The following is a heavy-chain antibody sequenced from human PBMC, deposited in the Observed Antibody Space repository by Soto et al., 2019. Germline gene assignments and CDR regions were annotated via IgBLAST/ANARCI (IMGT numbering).Heavy chain of an antibody. D-gene: IGHD6-13*01. CDR2: IDPSDTYT. V-gene: IGHV5-10-1*01. CDR3: ARPSSRCNHLDY. CDR1: GYSFTSYW. J-gene: IGHJ4*02. Sequence: PGESLKISCKGSGYSFTSYWISWVRQMPGKGLGWMGRIDPSDTYTNSSPSFQGHVTISADKSISTAYLPGSSLKASDTAMYYCARPSSRCNHLDYWGQGTLVTVSS.